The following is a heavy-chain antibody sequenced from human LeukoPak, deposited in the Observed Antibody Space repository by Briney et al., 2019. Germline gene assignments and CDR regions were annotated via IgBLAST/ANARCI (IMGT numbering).Heavy chain of an antibody. CDR2: IDPSDSYT. V-gene: IGHV5-10-1*01. D-gene: IGHD6-13*01. CDR3: ARRQQLDWFDP. Sequence: GESLKISCKGFGYSFTTSWIIWARQMPGKGLEWMGRIDPSDSYTNYSPAFQGHVTISVDKSISTAYLQWSSLKASDTAMYYCARRQQLDWFDPWGQGTLVTVSS. J-gene: IGHJ5*02. CDR1: GYSFTTSW.